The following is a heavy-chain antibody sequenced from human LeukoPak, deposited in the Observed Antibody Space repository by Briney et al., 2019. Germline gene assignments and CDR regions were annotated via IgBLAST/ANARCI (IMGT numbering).Heavy chain of an antibody. Sequence: PGGSLRLSCAASGFTFSSCDIHWVRQAPGKGLEWVANIKEDESDKYYADSVKGRFTIYRDNAKNSLNLQMNSLRAEDTAVYYCARDNGGSYKAYDFWGQGTLVTVSS. V-gene: IGHV3-7*04. D-gene: IGHD1-26*01. CDR1: GFTFSSCD. J-gene: IGHJ4*02. CDR2: IKEDESDK. CDR3: ARDNGGSYKAYDF.